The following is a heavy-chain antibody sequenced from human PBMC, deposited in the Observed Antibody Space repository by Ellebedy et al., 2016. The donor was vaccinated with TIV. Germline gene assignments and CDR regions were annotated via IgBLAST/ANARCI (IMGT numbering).Heavy chain of an antibody. CDR1: GGSISSFY. CDR2: IFFSGST. CDR3: ARHASIAARHFDF. V-gene: IGHV4-59*08. Sequence: SETLSLTCTVSGGSISSFYWSWIRQPPGKGLEWIGYIFFSGSTIYSPSLTSRVTISVDASKNQFSLKVSSVTAADTAVYYCARHASIAARHFDFWGQGTPVTVSS. J-gene: IGHJ4*02. D-gene: IGHD6-6*01.